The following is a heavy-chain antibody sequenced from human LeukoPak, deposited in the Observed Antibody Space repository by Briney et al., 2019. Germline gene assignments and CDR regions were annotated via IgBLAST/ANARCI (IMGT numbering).Heavy chain of an antibody. CDR1: GYTFTGYY. CDR3: ARDRKFNVVVVAAPNWFDP. CDR2: INSNSGGT. V-gene: IGHV1-2*02. D-gene: IGHD2-15*01. J-gene: IGHJ5*02. Sequence: ASVKVSCKASGYTFTGYYMHWLLQAPGQGLEWMVWINSNSGGTNYAQKFQGRVTMTRDTSISTAYIELSRLRSDDTAVYYCARDRKFNVVVVAAPNWFDPWGQGTLVTVSS.